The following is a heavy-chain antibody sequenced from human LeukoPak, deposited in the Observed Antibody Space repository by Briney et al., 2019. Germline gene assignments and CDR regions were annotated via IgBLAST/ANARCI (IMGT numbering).Heavy chain of an antibody. J-gene: IGHJ4*02. CDR2: ISSDGTTT. CDR1: GFTFSNYW. CDR3: ASWGGNAQSDSWSGPFDY. Sequence: GGSLRLSCAASGFTFSNYWMHWVRQAPGKGLVWVSVISSDGTTTAYADSVKGRFTISRDNAKNSLYLQMSSLRVEDTAVYYCASWGGNAQSDSWSGPFDYWGQGTLVTVSS. V-gene: IGHV3-74*01. D-gene: IGHD3-3*01.